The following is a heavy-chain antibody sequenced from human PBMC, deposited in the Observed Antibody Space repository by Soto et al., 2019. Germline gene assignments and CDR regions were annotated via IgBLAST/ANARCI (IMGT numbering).Heavy chain of an antibody. CDR1: GGSISSSNW. V-gene: IGHV4-4*02. CDR3: ARVVGGYYYGMDV. Sequence: QVQLQESGPGLVKPSGTLSLTCAVSGGSISSSNWWSWVRQPPGKGLEWIGEIYHSGSTNYNPSLKSQVTKSVDKSKNQFSLKLSSVTAADTAVYYCARVVGGYYYGMDVWGQGTTVTVSS. J-gene: IGHJ6*02. D-gene: IGHD2-2*01. CDR2: IYHSGST.